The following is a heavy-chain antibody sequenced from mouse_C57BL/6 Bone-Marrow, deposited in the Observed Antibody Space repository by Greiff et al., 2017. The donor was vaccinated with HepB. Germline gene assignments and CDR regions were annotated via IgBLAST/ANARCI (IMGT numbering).Heavy chain of an antibody. J-gene: IGHJ3*01. V-gene: IGHV3-6*01. CDR2: ISYDGSN. Sequence: VQLKESGPGLVKPSQSLSLTCSVTGYSITSGYYWNWIRQFPGNKLEWMGYISYDGSNNYNPSLKNRISITRDTSKNQFFLKLNSVTTEDTATYYCARDDGYFLWGQGTLVTVSA. CDR1: GYSITSGYY. CDR3: ARDDGYFL. D-gene: IGHD2-3*01.